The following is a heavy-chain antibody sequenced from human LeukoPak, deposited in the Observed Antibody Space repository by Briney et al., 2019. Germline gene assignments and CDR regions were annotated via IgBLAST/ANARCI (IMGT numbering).Heavy chain of an antibody. Sequence: ASVKVSCKASGFTFTGYYMHWVRQAPGQGLEWMGWINPNSGGTNYAQKFQGRVTMTRDTSISTAYMELSRLRSDDTAVYYCARSRGPFNYYDSSGYYYKAFDIWGQGTMVTVSS. J-gene: IGHJ3*02. V-gene: IGHV1-2*02. CDR3: ARSRGPFNYYDSSGYYYKAFDI. CDR2: INPNSGGT. CDR1: GFTFTGYY. D-gene: IGHD3-22*01.